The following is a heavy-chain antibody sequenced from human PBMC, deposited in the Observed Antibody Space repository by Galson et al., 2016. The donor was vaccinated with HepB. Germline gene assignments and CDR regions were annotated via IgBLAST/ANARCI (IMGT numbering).Heavy chain of an antibody. Sequence: QSGAEVKRPGASVKVSCKDSGYTFKSYGISWVRQAPGQGLEWMGWISGDNGNRNYAQKLQGRVTMTTDTSTSTAYMELRSLRSDDTAVYYCASPRWDCSGGSCGPQGFDPWGQGTLVTVSS. CDR2: ISGDNGNR. D-gene: IGHD2-15*01. CDR3: ASPRWDCSGGSCGPQGFDP. J-gene: IGHJ5*02. V-gene: IGHV1-18*01. CDR1: GYTFKSYG.